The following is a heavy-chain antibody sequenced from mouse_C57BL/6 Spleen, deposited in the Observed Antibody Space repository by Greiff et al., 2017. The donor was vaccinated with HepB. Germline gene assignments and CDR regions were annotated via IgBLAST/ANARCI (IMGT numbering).Heavy chain of an antibody. CDR2: IDPSDSYT. Sequence: QVQLQQSGAELVMPGASVKLSCKASGYTFTSYWMHWVKQRPGQGLEWIGEIDPSDSYTNYNQKFKGKSTLTVDKSSSTAYMQLRSLTSEDAAVYYCARSGSWYFDVWGTGTTVTVSS. CDR3: ARSGSWYFDV. J-gene: IGHJ1*03. CDR1: GYTFTSYW. V-gene: IGHV1-69*01.